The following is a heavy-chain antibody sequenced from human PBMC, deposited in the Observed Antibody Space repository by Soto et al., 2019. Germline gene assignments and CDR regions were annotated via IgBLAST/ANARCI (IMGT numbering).Heavy chain of an antibody. J-gene: IGHJ3*02. Sequence: VQLLESGGGLVQPGGSLRLSCAASGLTFSNSWMTWVRQAPGEGLEWVSNINPAGNVQQYGDSVKERFTISRDKAKNSLFLQMSGLRVEVTAVYYGATANTPYVLDMWDEGTMVSVSS. CDR1: GLTFSNSW. D-gene: IGHD3-16*01. CDR3: ATANTPYVLDM. CDR2: INPAGNVQ. V-gene: IGHV3-7*01.